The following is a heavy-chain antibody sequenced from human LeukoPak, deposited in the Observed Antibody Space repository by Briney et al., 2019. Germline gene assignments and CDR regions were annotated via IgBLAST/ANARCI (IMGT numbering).Heavy chain of an antibody. J-gene: IGHJ6*03. CDR2: ISSSSSYI. V-gene: IGHV3-21*01. Sequence: PGGSLRLSCAASGFTFSSYSMNWVRQAPGKGLELVSSISSSSSYIYYADSVKGRFTISRDNAKNSLYLQMNSLRAEDTAVYYCARGEQFGYGPRHYYYYMDVWGKGITVTVSS. D-gene: IGHD5-18*01. CDR3: ARGEQFGYGPRHYYYYMDV. CDR1: GFTFSSYS.